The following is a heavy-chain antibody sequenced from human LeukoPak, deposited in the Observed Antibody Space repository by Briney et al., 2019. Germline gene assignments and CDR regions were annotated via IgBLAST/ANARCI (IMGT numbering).Heavy chain of an antibody. D-gene: IGHD1-26*01. CDR3: ARGPSGSYPRRYYYYGMDV. CDR2: INHSGST. V-gene: IGHV4-34*01. Sequence: SETLSLTCAVYGGSFSGYYWSWIRQPPGKGLEWMGEINHSGSTNYNPSLKSRVTISVDTSKNQFSLKLSSVTAADTAVYYCARGPSGSYPRRYYYYGMDVWGQGTTVTVSS. CDR1: GGSFSGYY. J-gene: IGHJ6*02.